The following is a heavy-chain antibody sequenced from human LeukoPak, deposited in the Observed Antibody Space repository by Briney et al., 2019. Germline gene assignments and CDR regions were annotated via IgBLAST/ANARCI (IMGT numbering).Heavy chain of an antibody. J-gene: IGHJ4*02. Sequence: ASVKVSCKASGYTFTGYYMHWVRQAPGQGLEWMGWINPNSAGTNYAQKFQGRVTMTRDTSISTAYMELSRLRSDDTAVYYCAKSKRGIAVAEDYWGQGTLVTVSS. D-gene: IGHD6-19*01. CDR2: INPNSAGT. V-gene: IGHV1-2*02. CDR3: AKSKRGIAVAEDY. CDR1: GYTFTGYY.